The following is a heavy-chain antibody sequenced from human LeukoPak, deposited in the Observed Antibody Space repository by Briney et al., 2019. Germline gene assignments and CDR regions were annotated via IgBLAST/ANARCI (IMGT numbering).Heavy chain of an antibody. CDR2: IKQDGSEK. CDR3: ARDEYYYGPGTLN. CDR1: GFTFSSYW. V-gene: IGHV3-7*01. D-gene: IGHD3-10*01. J-gene: IGHJ4*02. Sequence: GGSLRLSCAASGFTFSSYWMSWVRQAPGKGLERVANIKQDGSEKYYVDSVKGRFTISRDNAKNSLYLQMNSLRAEDTAVYYCARDEYYYGPGTLNWGQGTLVTVSS.